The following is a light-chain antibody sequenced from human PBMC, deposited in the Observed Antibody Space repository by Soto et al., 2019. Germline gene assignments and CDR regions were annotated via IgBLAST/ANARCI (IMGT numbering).Light chain of an antibody. CDR3: QLYTNWPRWT. Sequence: EIVVTQSPATLSASPGERASLSRRASRIFSNNLAWYQHKPGQPPRLLMYGAFTRAAGVPARXXXXXXXXXXTXXISSLQSEDFAVYYCQLYTNWPRWTFGQGTKVDI. J-gene: IGKJ1*01. V-gene: IGKV3-15*01. CDR2: GAF. CDR1: RIFSNN.